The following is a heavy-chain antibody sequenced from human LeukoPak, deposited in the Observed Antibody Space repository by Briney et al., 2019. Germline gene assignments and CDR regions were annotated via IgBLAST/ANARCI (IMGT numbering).Heavy chain of an antibody. CDR1: GFTFSSYA. CDR3: AKRYYYASGSYYQEYYFDY. V-gene: IGHV3-23*01. D-gene: IGHD3-10*01. J-gene: IGHJ4*02. Sequence: QPGGSLRLSCAASGFTFSSYAMSWVRQAPGKGLEWVSAISGSGGSTYYADSVKGRFTISRDNSENTLYLQMNSLRAEDTAVHYCAKRYYYASGSYYQEYYFDYWGQGTLVTVSS. CDR2: ISGSGGST.